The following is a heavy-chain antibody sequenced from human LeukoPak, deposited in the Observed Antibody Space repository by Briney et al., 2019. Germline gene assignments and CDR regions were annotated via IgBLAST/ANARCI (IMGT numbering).Heavy chain of an antibody. CDR3: AKEFDSSGYSAFDI. J-gene: IGHJ3*02. V-gene: IGHV3-33*06. CDR2: IWYDGSNK. CDR1: GFTFSSYG. D-gene: IGHD3-22*01. Sequence: PGGSLRLSCAASGFTFSSYGMHWVRQAPGKGLDWVAVIWYDGSNKYYADSVKGRFTISRDNSKNTPYLQMNSLRAEDTAVYYCAKEFDSSGYSAFDIWGQGTVVTVSS.